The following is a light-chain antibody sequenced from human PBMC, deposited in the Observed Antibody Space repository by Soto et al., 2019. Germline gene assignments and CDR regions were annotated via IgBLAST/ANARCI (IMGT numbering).Light chain of an antibody. CDR3: ATWDDRLNEGV. J-gene: IGLJ1*01. V-gene: IGLV1-44*01. CDR1: SSNIASKT. CDR2: SNK. Sequence: QSALTQPPSASGAPGQISTSACSGISSNIASKTVNWYRHLPGTAPKLLIYSNKQRPSGVPDRFSGYKSGTSASLAISGLQSEDEADYYCATWDDRLNEGVFGPGTKVTVL.